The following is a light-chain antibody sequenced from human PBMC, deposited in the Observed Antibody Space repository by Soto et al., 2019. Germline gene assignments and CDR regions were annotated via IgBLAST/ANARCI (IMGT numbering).Light chain of an antibody. CDR1: SGTVSTSYY. CDR3: VLYMGSGIAV. Sequence: QAVVTQEPSFSVSPGRTVTLTCGLSSGTVSTSYYPSWYQQTPGQAPRTLIYSTNTRSSGVPDRFSGSILGNKAALTITRAQADDEYDHCCVLYMGSGIAVFGGGTKLTVL. V-gene: IGLV8-61*01. J-gene: IGLJ2*01. CDR2: STN.